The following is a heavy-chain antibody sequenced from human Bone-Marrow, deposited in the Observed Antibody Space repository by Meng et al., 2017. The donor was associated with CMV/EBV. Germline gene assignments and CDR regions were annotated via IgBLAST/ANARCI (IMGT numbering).Heavy chain of an antibody. CDR3: ARVDDYGGNFRW. CDR2: IYYSGGI. D-gene: IGHD4-23*01. CDR1: GGSIGSGGYY. V-gene: IGHV4-31*03. J-gene: IGHJ4*02. Sequence: QVQLQESGPGLVKPSQTLSRTCTVSGGSIGSGGYYWSWIRQHPGKGLEWIAYIYYSGGIYYNPSLESRVTISMDRSKNQFSLKLSSVTAADTAVYYCARVDDYGGNFRWWGQGTLVTVSS.